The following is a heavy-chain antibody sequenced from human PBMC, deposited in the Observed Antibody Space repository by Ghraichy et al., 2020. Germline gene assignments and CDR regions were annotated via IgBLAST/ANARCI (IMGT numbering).Heavy chain of an antibody. V-gene: IGHV3-30*18. Sequence: GGSLRLSCAASGFTFSSYAIHWVRQAPGKGLECVAFISDDGSNKYYADSVKGRFAISRDNSKNTLSLLMSSLSTEDTAVYYCAKARLFDSGSAPFDIWGQGTMVTVSS. J-gene: IGHJ3*02. CDR1: GFTFSSYA. CDR2: ISDDGSNK. CDR3: AKARLFDSGSAPFDI. D-gene: IGHD3-10*01.